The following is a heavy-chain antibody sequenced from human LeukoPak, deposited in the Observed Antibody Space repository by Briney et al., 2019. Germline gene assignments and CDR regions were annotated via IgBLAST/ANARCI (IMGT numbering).Heavy chain of an antibody. D-gene: IGHD6-19*01. CDR3: AKDDHGGSGWRDYFDY. CDR2: ISGSGGGT. CDR1: GFTLSSYA. V-gene: IGHV3-23*01. J-gene: IGHJ4*02. Sequence: GGSLRLSCAASGFTLSSYALNWVRQAPGKGLEWVSAISGSGGGTYYAASVKGRSTISRDNSKNTLYLQMNSLRAEDTAVYYCAKDDHGGSGWRDYFDYWGQGTLVTVSS.